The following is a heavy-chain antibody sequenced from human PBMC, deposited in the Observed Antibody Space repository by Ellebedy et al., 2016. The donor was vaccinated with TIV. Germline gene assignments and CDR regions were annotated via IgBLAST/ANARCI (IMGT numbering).Heavy chain of an antibody. CDR1: GYTLTELS. J-gene: IGHJ5*02. Sequence: ASVKVSXXVSGYTLTELSMHWVRQAPGKGFEWMGGFDPEDGETIYAQKFQGRVTMTEDTSTDTAYMELSSLRSEDTAVYYCATAPVGYCSGGSCYSWFDPWGQGTLVTVSS. V-gene: IGHV1-24*01. CDR2: FDPEDGET. D-gene: IGHD2-15*01. CDR3: ATAPVGYCSGGSCYSWFDP.